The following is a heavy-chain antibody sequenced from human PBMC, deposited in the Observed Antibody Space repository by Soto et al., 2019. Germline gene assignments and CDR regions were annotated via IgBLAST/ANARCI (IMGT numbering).Heavy chain of an antibody. Sequence: PGGSLRLSCAASGFTISNYGMHWVRQAQGKGLEWVAVISYDGTITYYADSVKGRFTISRDNSKNTLYLQMNSLRTEDTAVYYCATTRVGPCSSSICFSGIFDGMDVWGQGTTVTVSS. J-gene: IGHJ6*02. D-gene: IGHD2-2*01. V-gene: IGHV3-30-3*01. CDR1: GFTISNYG. CDR3: ATTRVGPCSSSICFSGIFDGMDV. CDR2: ISYDGTIT.